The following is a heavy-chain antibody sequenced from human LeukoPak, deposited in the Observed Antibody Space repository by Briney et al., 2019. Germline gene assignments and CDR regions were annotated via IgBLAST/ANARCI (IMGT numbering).Heavy chain of an antibody. CDR3: ASHTAGDY. CDR2: IYHSGST. J-gene: IGHJ4*02. V-gene: IGHV4-4*02. CDR1: GFAVNNNY. D-gene: IGHD5-18*01. Sequence: VQPGGSLKLSCAASGFAVNNNYIYWVRQPPGKGLEWIGEIYHSGSTNYNPSLKSRVTISVDKSKNQFSLKLSSVTAADTAVYYCASHTAGDYWGQGTLVTVSS.